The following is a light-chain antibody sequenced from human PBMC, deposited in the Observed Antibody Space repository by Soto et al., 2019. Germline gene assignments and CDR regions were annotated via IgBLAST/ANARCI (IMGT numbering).Light chain of an antibody. CDR3: QVSDSSGDHQV. Sequence: SYELTQPPSVSVAPGQTARITCGGNNLGSTTVHWYQQKPGQAPVLVVYDDPDRPSGIPERFSGSNSGNTATLTIAWVEAGDEADYYCQVSDSSGDHQVFGSGTKVTGL. V-gene: IGLV3-21*02. CDR2: DDP. J-gene: IGLJ1*01. CDR1: NLGSTT.